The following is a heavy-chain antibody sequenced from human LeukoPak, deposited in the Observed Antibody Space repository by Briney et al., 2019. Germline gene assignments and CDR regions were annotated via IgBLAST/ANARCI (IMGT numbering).Heavy chain of an antibody. J-gene: IGHJ4*02. D-gene: IGHD6-6*01. Sequence: GRSLRLSCAASGFTFSSYGMHWVRQAPGKGLEWVAVISYDGSNKYYADSVKGRFTISRDNSKNTLYLQMNSLRAEDTAVYYCAKDFSARSYSSSSDCWGQGTLVTVSS. CDR3: AKDFSARSYSSSSDC. CDR1: GFTFSSYG. CDR2: ISYDGSNK. V-gene: IGHV3-30*18.